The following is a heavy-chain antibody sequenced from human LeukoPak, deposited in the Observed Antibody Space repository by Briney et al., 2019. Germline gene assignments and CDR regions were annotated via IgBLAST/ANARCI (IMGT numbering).Heavy chain of an antibody. D-gene: IGHD3-10*01. J-gene: IGHJ4*02. CDR1: GYTFTSYG. CDR3: ARGLRLGFGELLPTFDY. V-gene: IGHV1-18*01. Sequence: ASVKVSCKASGYTFTSYGISWVRQAPGQGLEWMGWISAYNGNTNYAQKLQGRVTMTTDTSTSTAYMELRSLRSDDTAVYYCARGLRLGFGELLPTFDYCGQGTLVTVSS. CDR2: ISAYNGNT.